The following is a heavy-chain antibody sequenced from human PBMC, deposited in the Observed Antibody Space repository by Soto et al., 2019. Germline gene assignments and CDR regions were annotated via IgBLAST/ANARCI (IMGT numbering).Heavy chain of an antibody. CDR3: ARSGSANYYYVLDV. V-gene: IGHV3-30*09. CDR1: GFTSSSYA. D-gene: IGHD6-25*01. J-gene: IGHJ6*02. CDR2: ISYDGSSK. Sequence: QVQLVESGGGVVQPGRSLRLSCAASGFTSSSYAMHWVRQAPGQGLEWLAVISYDGSSKFYADSVKGRLAISRDNSESTLFLQMDSLRSEDTAVYYCARSGSANYYYVLDVWGQGTTVSVSS.